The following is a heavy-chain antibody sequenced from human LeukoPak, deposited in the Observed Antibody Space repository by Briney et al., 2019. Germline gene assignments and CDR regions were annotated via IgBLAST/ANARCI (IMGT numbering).Heavy chain of an antibody. CDR1: GYTFTSYY. CDR3: ARVDQIYYYGMDV. J-gene: IGHJ6*02. V-gene: IGHV1-46*01. Sequence: GASVKVSCKASGYTFTSYYMHWVRQAPGQGLEWMGIINPSGGSTSYAQKFQGRVTITADESTSTAYMELSSLRSEDTAVYYCARVDQIYYYGMDVWGQGTTVTVSS. CDR2: INPSGGST.